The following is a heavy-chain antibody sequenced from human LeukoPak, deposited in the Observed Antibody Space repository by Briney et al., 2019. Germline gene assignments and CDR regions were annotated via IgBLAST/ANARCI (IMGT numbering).Heavy chain of an antibody. V-gene: IGHV3-30*02. CDR2: TNYDGSDR. CDR1: GFTFRNYA. J-gene: IGHJ4*02. Sequence: GGSLRLSCAASGFTFRNYAMYWVRQAPGKGLEGVAFTNYDGSDRCYADSVKGRFTVSRDNPKNTLYLQMNSLRTEDTAVYYCAKDLPDRYSLEYWGQGTMVTVPS. CDR3: AKDLPDRYSLEY. D-gene: IGHD2-15*01.